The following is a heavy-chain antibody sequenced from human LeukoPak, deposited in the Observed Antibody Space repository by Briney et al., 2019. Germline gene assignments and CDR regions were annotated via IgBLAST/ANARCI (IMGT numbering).Heavy chain of an antibody. CDR3: AKVGSVSAGYDILTGYYSADY. CDR1: GFTFSSYS. Sequence: PGGSLRLSCAASGFTFSSYSMNWVRQAPGKGLEWVSYISSSSSTIYYADSVKGRFTISRDNSKNTLYLQMNSLRAEDTAVYYCAKVGSVSAGYDILTGYYSADYWGQGTLVTVSS. J-gene: IGHJ4*02. D-gene: IGHD3-9*01. V-gene: IGHV3-48*01. CDR2: ISSSSSTI.